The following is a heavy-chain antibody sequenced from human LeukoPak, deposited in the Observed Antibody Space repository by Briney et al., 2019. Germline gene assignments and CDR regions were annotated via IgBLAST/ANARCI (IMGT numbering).Heavy chain of an antibody. CDR1: GFIFSSFW. Sequence: GGSLRLSCATSGFIFSSFWMSWLRQAPGKGLEWVANIKQDGGEKKYVDSLRGRFTISRDNAKNSLYLQMNSLRAEDTAVYYCAREGRPNAFDIWGQGTMVTVSS. CDR2: IKQDGGEK. CDR3: AREGRPNAFDI. V-gene: IGHV3-7*04. J-gene: IGHJ3*02.